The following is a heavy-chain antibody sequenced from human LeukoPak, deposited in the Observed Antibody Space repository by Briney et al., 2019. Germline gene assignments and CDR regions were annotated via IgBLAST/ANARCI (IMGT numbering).Heavy chain of an antibody. D-gene: IGHD3-9*01. CDR3: ARENILTGFDN. CDR2: IYSGGST. CDR1: GFTVSSNY. V-gene: IGHV3-53*01. J-gene: IGHJ4*02. Sequence: GGSLRLSCAASGFTVSSNYMSWVRQAPGKGLEWVSVIYSGGSTYYADSVKGRFTISRDNSKNTPYLQMNSLRAEDTAVYYCARENILTGFDNWGQGTLVTVSS.